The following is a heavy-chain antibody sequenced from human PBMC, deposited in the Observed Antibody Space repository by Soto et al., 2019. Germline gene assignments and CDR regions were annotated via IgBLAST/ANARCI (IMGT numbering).Heavy chain of an antibody. CDR2: IYPGDSNT. CDR3: ARGVGGNLAYFDY. J-gene: IGHJ4*02. D-gene: IGHD2-15*01. Sequence: GESLKISCQGSGYRLTSYWIAWVRQMSGKGLEWMGIIYPGDSNTIYSPSFQGQVTISADKSISTAYLQWSSLKASDTAMYYCARGVGGNLAYFDYWGQGALVTVSS. CDR1: GYRLTSYW. V-gene: IGHV5-51*01.